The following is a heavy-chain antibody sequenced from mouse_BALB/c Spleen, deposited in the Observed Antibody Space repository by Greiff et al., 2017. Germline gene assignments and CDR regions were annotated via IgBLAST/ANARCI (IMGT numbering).Heavy chain of an antibody. Sequence: VHLVESGPGLVAPSQSLSITCTVSGFSLTDYGVSWIRQPPGKGLEWLGVIWGGGSKYYNSALKSRLSISKDNSKSQDFLKMNSLQTDDTAMYCCSKHTQLGFDYWGQGTTLTVSS. CDR1: GFSLTDYG. V-gene: IGHV2-6-5*01. CDR2: IWGGGSK. D-gene: IGHD4-1*02. J-gene: IGHJ2*01. CDR3: SKHTQLGFDY.